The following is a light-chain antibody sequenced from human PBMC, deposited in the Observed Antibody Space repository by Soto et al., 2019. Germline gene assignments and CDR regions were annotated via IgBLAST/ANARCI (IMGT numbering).Light chain of an antibody. V-gene: IGLV1-51*01. CDR3: GTRDSSRTGYV. CDR2: DNN. CDR1: SGDIGSYNR. Sequence: QSALTQPASVSGSPGQSITISCTGTSGDIGSYNRVSWYQQLPGTAPELLIYDNNKRPSGIPDRFSGSKSGTSATLVITGLQTGDEADYYCGTRDSSRTGYVFETGTKLTVL. J-gene: IGLJ1*01.